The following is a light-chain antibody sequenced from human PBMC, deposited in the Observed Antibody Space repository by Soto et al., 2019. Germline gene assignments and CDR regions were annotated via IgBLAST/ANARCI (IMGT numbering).Light chain of an antibody. CDR1: QSVSSN. Sequence: EIVMTQSLATLSVSPGERATLSCRASQSVSSNLAWYQQKPGQAPRLLIYGASTRATGIPARFSGSGSGTEFTLTISSLQSEYFAVYYCQQYNNWPPFTFGPGTKVDIK. V-gene: IGKV3-15*01. J-gene: IGKJ3*01. CDR2: GAS. CDR3: QQYNNWPPFT.